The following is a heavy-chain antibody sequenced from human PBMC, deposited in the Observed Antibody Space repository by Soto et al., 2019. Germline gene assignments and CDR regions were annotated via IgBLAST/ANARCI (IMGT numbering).Heavy chain of an antibody. Sequence: PSETQSLTSTVAEGNSSNYDGSWIRQNTGKGLEWIGYIYSSGSTHYNPSLQSRVTISADTSKNQVSLKVRSVTAADTAVYDCARDHPHSYGVYYFDYWGQGTPVTVSS. J-gene: IGHJ4*02. CDR3: ARDHPHSYGVYYFDY. V-gene: IGHV4-59*01. D-gene: IGHD5-18*01. CDR1: EGNSSNYD. CDR2: IYSSGST.